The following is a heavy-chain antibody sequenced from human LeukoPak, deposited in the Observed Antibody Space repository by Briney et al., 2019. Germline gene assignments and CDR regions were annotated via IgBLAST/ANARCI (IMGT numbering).Heavy chain of an antibody. D-gene: IGHD4-23*01. CDR3: ARWHMNSQDV. Sequence: SETLSLTCTVSDGSISYYYWSWIRQPAGKGLEWIGRIYVGGSTNYSPSLKSRVSMSLDKSKNQLSLKLISVSAADTAVYYCARWHMNSQDVWGRGTAVTVSS. CDR1: DGSISYYY. V-gene: IGHV4-4*07. CDR2: IYVGGST. J-gene: IGHJ6*02.